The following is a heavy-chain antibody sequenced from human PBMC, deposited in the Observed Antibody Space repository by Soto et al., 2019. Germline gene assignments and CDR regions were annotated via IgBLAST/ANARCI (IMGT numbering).Heavy chain of an antibody. V-gene: IGHV4-4*07. CDR3: VRDGTKTLRDWFDP. Sequence: KASETLSLTCTVSGASISGFYWSWIRKSAGKGLEWIGRIYATGTTDYNPSLKSRVMMSVDTSKKQFSLKLRSVTAADTAVYYCVRDGTKTLRDWFDPWGQGXSVTVSS. D-gene: IGHD1-1*01. J-gene: IGHJ5*02. CDR1: GASISGFY. CDR2: IYATGTT.